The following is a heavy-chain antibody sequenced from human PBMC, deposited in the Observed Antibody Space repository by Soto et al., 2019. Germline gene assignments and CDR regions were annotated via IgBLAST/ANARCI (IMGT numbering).Heavy chain of an antibody. CDR2: INPSGGST. J-gene: IGHJ5*02. CDR1: GYTLTRHH. CDR3: ARACSSTSWYSWFDP. D-gene: IGHD2-2*01. V-gene: IGHV1-46*01. Sequence: APVKVSFKASGYTLTRHHMHLVGQAPGQGLEWMGIINPSGGSTSYAQKFQGRVTMTRDTSTSTVYMELSSLRSEDTAVYYCARACSSTSWYSWFDPWGQGTLVTVSS.